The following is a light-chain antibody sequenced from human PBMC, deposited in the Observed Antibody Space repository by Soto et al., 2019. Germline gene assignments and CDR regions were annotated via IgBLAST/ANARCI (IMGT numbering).Light chain of an antibody. CDR1: QGVSSSS. CDR3: QQYGSSPGT. V-gene: IGKV3-20*01. J-gene: IGKJ1*01. Sequence: IVLTHSPGTLSLSPGERATLSCRASQGVSSSSLAWYQHKPGQAPRLLIYGASRRATGIPDRFSGSGSGTDFTLTISRLEPEDFAVYYCQQYGSSPGTFGQGTKVDIK. CDR2: GAS.